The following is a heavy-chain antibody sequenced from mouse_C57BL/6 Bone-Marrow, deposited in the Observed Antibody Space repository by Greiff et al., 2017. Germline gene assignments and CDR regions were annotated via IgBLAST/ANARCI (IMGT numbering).Heavy chain of an antibody. J-gene: IGHJ4*01. CDR3: AREEPYYGSGMDY. CDR2: IYPGSGST. V-gene: IGHV1-55*01. D-gene: IGHD1-1*01. Sequence: QVQLQQPGAELVKPGASVKMSCKASGYTFTSYWITWVKQRPGQGLEWIGDIYPGSGSTNYNEKFKSKATLTVDTSSITAYMQISSLTSEDSAVYYCAREEPYYGSGMDYWGQGTSVTVTS. CDR1: GYTFTSYW.